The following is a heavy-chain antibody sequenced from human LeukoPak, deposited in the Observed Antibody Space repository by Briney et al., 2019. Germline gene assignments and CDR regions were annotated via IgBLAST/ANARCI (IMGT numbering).Heavy chain of an antibody. V-gene: IGHV3-21*01. CDR1: VFTFSTYS. J-gene: IGHJ4*02. Sequence: GGSLRLSCAASVFTFSTYSMNSVRQAPGKGREWVSSITSSSSYISYADSVKGRFTISRDNAKNSLYLQLNSLTADDTALYYCASLSTSPSIGDYWGQGTLVTVSS. CDR3: ASLSTSPSIGDY. D-gene: IGHD2/OR15-2a*01. CDR2: ITSSSSYI.